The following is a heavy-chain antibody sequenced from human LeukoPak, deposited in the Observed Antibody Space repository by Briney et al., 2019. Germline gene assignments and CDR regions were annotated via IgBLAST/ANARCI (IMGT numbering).Heavy chain of an antibody. CDR3: ARVLEGTSGQHWYLDL. CDR2: INHSGST. Sequence: PSETLSLTCAVYGGSFSGYYWSWIRQPPGKGLEWIGEINHSGSTNYNPSLKSRVTVSVDTSKNQFSLKLSSVTAADTAVYYCARVLEGTSGQHWYLDLWGRGTLVTAS. V-gene: IGHV4-34*01. J-gene: IGHJ2*01. D-gene: IGHD6-19*01. CDR1: GGSFSGYY.